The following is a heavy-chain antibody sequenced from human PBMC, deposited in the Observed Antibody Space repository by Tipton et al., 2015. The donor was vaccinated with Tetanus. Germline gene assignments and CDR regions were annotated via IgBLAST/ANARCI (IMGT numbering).Heavy chain of an antibody. CDR3: ASGDCSGGSCSGDYYYYYGMDV. CDR2: IYYSGST. CDR1: GGSISSGGYY. V-gene: IGHV4-31*03. D-gene: IGHD2-15*01. Sequence: TLSLTCTVSGGSISSGGYYWSWIRQHPGKGLEWIGYIYYSGSTYYNPSLKSRVTISVDTSKNQFSLKLSSVTAADTAVYYCASGDCSGGSCSGDYYYYYGMDVWAKGPRSPSP. J-gene: IGHJ6*02.